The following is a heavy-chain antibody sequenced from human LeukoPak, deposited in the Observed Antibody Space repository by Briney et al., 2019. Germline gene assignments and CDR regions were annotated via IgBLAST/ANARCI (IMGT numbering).Heavy chain of an antibody. CDR3: ARRRHDVTAVFDATGGFDP. J-gene: IGHJ5*02. D-gene: IGHD5-18*01. CDR1: GGSVSSSSYD. CDR2: IYYSGRT. V-gene: IGHV4-39*01. Sequence: SETPSLTCTVSGGSVSSSSYDWGWVRQPPGKGLEWIGNIYYSGRTYYNPSLKSRVIISIDTSKNQFSLKMTSVTAADRAVYYCARRRHDVTAVFDATGGFDPWGQGILVTVSS.